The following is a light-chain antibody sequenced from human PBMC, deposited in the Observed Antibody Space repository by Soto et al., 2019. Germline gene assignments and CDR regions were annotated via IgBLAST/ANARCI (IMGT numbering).Light chain of an antibody. CDR3: QQSTNWPPFT. Sequence: EIILTQSPATLSVSPGDRATLSCKASQSISTNLAWYQQRPGQSPRLLIYAASTRATGVPAGFSGSGAGTDFTLRISALQSEDFAGYYCQQSTNWPPFTFGPGTKVKVK. CDR2: AAS. V-gene: IGKV3-15*01. CDR1: QSISTN. J-gene: IGKJ3*01.